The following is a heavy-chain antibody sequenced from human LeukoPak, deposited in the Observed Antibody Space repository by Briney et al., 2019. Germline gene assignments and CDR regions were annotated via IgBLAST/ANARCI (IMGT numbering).Heavy chain of an antibody. Sequence: SETLSLTCTVSGGSISSYYWSWIRQPPGKGLEWIGYIYYSGSTNYNPSLKSRVTISVDTSKNQFSLKLSSVTAADTAVYYCARVLDCSSTSCYLPYYYYYYTDVWGKGTTVIVSS. V-gene: IGHV4-59*01. J-gene: IGHJ6*03. D-gene: IGHD2-2*01. CDR3: ARVLDCSSTSCYLPYYYYYYTDV. CDR2: IYYSGST. CDR1: GGSISSYY.